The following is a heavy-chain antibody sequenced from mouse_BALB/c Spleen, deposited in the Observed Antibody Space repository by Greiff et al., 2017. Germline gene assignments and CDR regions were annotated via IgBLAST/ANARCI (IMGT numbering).Heavy chain of an antibody. D-gene: IGHD2-2*01. V-gene: IGHV1-69*02. CDR2: IDPSDSET. CDR1: GYTFTSYW. Sequence: QVQLQQSGAELVKPGAPVKLSCKASGYTFTSYWMNWVKQRPGRGLEWIGRIDPSDSETHYNQKFKDKATLTVDKSSSTAYIQLSSLTSEDSAVYYCARGGLPYYAMDYWGQGTSVTVSS. CDR3: ARGGLPYYAMDY. J-gene: IGHJ4*01.